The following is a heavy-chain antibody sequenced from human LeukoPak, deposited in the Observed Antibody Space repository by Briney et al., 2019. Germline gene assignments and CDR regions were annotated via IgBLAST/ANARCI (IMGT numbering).Heavy chain of an antibody. D-gene: IGHD2-8*01. Sequence: GGSLRPSCAASGFTFSSYNMNWVRQAPGKGLEWVSYISNSRTTIYYADSVKGRFTISRDNAKNLLYLQMNNLRAEDTAVYYCARDRCTNGVCYTFAYWGQGTLVTVSS. V-gene: IGHV3-48*01. J-gene: IGHJ4*02. CDR3: ARDRCTNGVCYTFAY. CDR2: ISNSRTTI. CDR1: GFTFSSYN.